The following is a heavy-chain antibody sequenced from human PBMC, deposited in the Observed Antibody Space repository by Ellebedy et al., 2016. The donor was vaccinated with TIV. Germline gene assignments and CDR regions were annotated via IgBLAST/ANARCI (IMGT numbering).Heavy chain of an antibody. Sequence: AASVKVSCKVSGYTLTELSMHWVRQAPGKGLEWMGGFDPEDGETIYAQKFQGRVTMTEDTSTDTAYMELSSLRSEDTAVYYCATDNSGSYLKPYNYNGMDVWGQGTTVSVSS. J-gene: IGHJ6*02. CDR1: GYTLTELS. CDR2: FDPEDGET. CDR3: ATDNSGSYLKPYNYNGMDV. D-gene: IGHD1-26*01. V-gene: IGHV1-24*01.